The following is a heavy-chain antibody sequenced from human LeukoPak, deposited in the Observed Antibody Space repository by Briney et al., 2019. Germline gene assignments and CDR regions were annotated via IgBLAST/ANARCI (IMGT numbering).Heavy chain of an antibody. D-gene: IGHD3-3*01. CDR3: ATDRGWRTSGYYLYYFEY. CDR1: GFTFSSYS. CDR2: ISYDGNNK. Sequence: GGSLRLSCSASGFTFSSYSMHWVRQAPGKGLEWVAVISYDGNNKYDADSVKGRFTISRDNSKNTLYLQMNSLRAEDTAVYYCATDRGWRTSGYYLYYFEYWGQGTLVTFSS. J-gene: IGHJ4*02. V-gene: IGHV3-30-3*01.